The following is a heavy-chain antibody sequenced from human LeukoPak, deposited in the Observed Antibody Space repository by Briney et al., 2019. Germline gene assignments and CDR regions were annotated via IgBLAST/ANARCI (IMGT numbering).Heavy chain of an antibody. CDR3: AKDPKQWPLVYYFDY. V-gene: IGHV3-23*01. Sequence: PGGSLRLSCAASGFTFSSYAMSWVRQAPGKGLEWVSAISGSGGSTYYADSVKGRFTIPRDNSKNTLYLQMNSLRAEDTAVYYCAKDPKQWPLVYYFDYWGQGTLVTVSS. CDR2: ISGSGGST. J-gene: IGHJ4*02. D-gene: IGHD6-19*01. CDR1: GFTFSSYA.